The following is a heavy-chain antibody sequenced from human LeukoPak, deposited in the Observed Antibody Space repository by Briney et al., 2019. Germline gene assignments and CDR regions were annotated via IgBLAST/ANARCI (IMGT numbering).Heavy chain of an antibody. V-gene: IGHV4-39*07. CDR3: ARDRIGYFDY. J-gene: IGHJ4*02. D-gene: IGHD2-15*01. CDR1: GGSISSSSYY. CDR2: MYYSGST. Sequence: SETLSLTCSVSGGSISSSSYYWGWIRQPPGKGLEWIGSMYYSGSTYYNPSLRSRVSMSVDTSKNQFSLKLSSVTAADTAVYYCARDRIGYFDYWGQGTLVTVSS.